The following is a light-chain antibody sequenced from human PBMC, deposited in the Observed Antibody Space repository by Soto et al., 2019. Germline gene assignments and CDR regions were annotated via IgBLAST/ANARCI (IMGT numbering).Light chain of an antibody. J-gene: IGKJ1*01. CDR2: GSS. CDR1: ESVRSGY. CDR3: QQYGGSPQT. V-gene: IGKV3-20*01. Sequence: DIVLTQSPGTLSLSPGERATLSCRASESVRSGYLAWYQQKPGQAPRLLLYGSSSSATVIPDRFSGSGSGTDFTLTISRLETEDFVVYYCQQYGGSPQTFGQGTKVDI.